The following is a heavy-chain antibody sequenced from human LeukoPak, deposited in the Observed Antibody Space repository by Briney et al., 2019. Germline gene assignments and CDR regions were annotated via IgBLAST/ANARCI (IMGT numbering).Heavy chain of an antibody. CDR2: SGST. Sequence: SETLSLTCTVSGGSISSYYWGRIRQPPGKGLEWIGSGSTYYNPSLKSRVTTSVDTSKNQFSLKLSSVTAADTAVYFCASPRGDDSGGYYTWYFHHWGQGILVTVSS. CDR3: ASPRGDDSGGYYTWYFHH. J-gene: IGHJ1*01. D-gene: IGHD3-22*01. V-gene: IGHV4-4*09. CDR1: GGSISSYY.